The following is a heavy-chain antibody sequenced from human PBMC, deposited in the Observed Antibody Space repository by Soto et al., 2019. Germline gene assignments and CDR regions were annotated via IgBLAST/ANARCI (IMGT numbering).Heavy chain of an antibody. V-gene: IGHV1-3*01. D-gene: IGHD1-20*01. CDR1: GYTFTSYA. CDR3: AVTPGITGTYYYYGMDV. CDR2: INAGNGNT. Sequence: QVQLVQSGAEVKKPGASVKVSCKASGYTFTSYAMHWVRQAPGQRLEWMGWINAGNGNTKYSQKFQGRVTITRDTSASTAYMELSSLRSEDTAVYYCAVTPGITGTYYYYGMDVWGQGTTVTVSS. J-gene: IGHJ6*02.